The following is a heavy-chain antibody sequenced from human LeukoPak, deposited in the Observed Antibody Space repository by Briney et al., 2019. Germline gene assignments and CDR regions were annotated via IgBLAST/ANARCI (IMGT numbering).Heavy chain of an antibody. CDR3: ARLDDTLTGYPSQFDP. D-gene: IGHD3-9*01. V-gene: IGHV5-51*01. CDR1: GYSFTSYW. J-gene: IGHJ5*02. CDR2: IYPGDSDT. Sequence: GESLKISCKGSGYSFTSYWIGWVRQMPGKGLEWMGIIYPGDSDTRYSPSFQGQVTISADKSISTAYLQWSSLKASDTAMYYCARLDDTLTGYPSQFDPWGQGTLVTVSS.